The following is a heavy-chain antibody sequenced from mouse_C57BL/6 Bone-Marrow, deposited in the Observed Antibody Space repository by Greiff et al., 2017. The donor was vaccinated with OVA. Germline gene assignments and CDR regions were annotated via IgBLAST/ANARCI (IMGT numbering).Heavy chain of an antibody. CDR3: ARDYNGRSACYFDY. CDR2: IDPSDSYT. Sequence: QVQLQQSGAELVMPGASVKLSCKASGYTFTSYWMHWVKQRPGQGLEWIGEIDPSDSYTNYNQKFKGKSTLTVDKSSSTAYMQLSSLTSEDSAVYYCARDYNGRSACYFDYWGQGTTLTVSS. D-gene: IGHD1-1*01. V-gene: IGHV1-69*01. J-gene: IGHJ2*01. CDR1: GYTFTSYW.